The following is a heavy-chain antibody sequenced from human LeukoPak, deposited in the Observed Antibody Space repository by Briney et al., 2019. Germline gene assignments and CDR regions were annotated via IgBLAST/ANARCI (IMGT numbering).Heavy chain of an antibody. D-gene: IGHD1-1*01. Sequence: NPSETLSLTCTVSGYSISSGYYWGWFRQPPGKGLEWIGSIYYSGGTYYNPSLKSRVTISIDTSKNQFSLKLRSVTAADTAVYYCARDGNALWGQGTLVTVSS. J-gene: IGHJ4*02. CDR1: GYSISSGYY. CDR3: ARDGNAL. CDR2: IYYSGGT. V-gene: IGHV4-38-2*02.